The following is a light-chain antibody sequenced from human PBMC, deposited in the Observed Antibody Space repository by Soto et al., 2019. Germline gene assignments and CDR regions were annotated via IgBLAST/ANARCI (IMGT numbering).Light chain of an antibody. Sequence: DIVMTQSPDSLAVSLGERATINCKSSQSSLSTSNNRDYLAWYKQKPGQPPKLLINWASTRLSGVPDRFSGSGSGTDVTLTIRSLQAEDVAVYYCQHYYDVPLNFGGGTSVEIK. CDR2: WAS. J-gene: IGKJ4*01. CDR3: QHYYDVPLN. CDR1: QSSLSTSNNRDY. V-gene: IGKV4-1*01.